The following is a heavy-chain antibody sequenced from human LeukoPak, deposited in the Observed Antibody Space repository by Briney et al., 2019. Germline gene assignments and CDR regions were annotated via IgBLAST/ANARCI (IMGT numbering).Heavy chain of an antibody. V-gene: IGHV3-74*01. CDR2: ISSDGSST. CDR3: ARISLSGWVNDH. Sequence: PGGSLRLSCAASGFTFSNHWMHWVRQAPGKGLVWVTRISSDGSSTSYADSVKGRFTISRDSAKNTLYLQMSSLRAEDTAMYYCARISLSGWVNDHWGQGTLVTVSS. J-gene: IGHJ5*02. D-gene: IGHD6-19*01. CDR1: GFTFSNHW.